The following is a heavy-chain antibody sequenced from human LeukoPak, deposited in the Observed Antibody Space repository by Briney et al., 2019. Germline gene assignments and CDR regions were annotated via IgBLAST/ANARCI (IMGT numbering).Heavy chain of an antibody. CDR3: AKGLNGYDFDY. CDR1: GITFSSYE. D-gene: IGHD5-12*01. CDR2: ISASGGST. J-gene: IGHJ4*02. Sequence: GGSLRLSCVASGITFSSYEMNWVRQAPGKGLEWVSSISASGGSTYYADSVKGRFTISRDNSKNTLYLQLNSLRAEDTAVYYCAKGLNGYDFDYWGQGALVTVSS. V-gene: IGHV3-23*01.